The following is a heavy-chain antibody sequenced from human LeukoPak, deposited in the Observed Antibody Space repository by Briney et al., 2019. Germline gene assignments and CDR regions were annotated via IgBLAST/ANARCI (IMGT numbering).Heavy chain of an antibody. CDR1: GYTFTSSH. V-gene: IGHV1-46*04. CDR2: VNPSNGDT. J-gene: IGHJ4*02. Sequence: ASVKVSFKASGYTFTSSHIHWVRQAPGQGLEYMGMVNPSNGDTYYAQKLQGRVTMTRDTSTSTVYMDLSSLRLEDTAVYYCAREPFSGSCHFDYWGQGTLVTVSS. CDR3: AREPFSGSCHFDY. D-gene: IGHD1-26*01.